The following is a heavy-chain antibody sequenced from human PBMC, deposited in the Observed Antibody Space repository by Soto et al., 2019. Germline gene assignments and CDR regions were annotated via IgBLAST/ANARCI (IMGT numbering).Heavy chain of an antibody. D-gene: IGHD6-13*01. CDR1: GFTFDDYA. Sequence: GGSLRLSCAASGFTFDDYAMHWVRQAPGKGLEWVSGISWNSGSIGYADSVKGRFTISRDNAKNSLYLQMNSLRAEDTALYYCAKDGSSYHYWGQGTLVTVSS. V-gene: IGHV3-9*01. CDR2: ISWNSGSI. CDR3: AKDGSSYHY. J-gene: IGHJ4*02.